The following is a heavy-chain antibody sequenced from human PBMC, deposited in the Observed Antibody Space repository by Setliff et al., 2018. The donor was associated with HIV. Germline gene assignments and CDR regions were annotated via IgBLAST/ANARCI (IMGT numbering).Heavy chain of an antibody. J-gene: IGHJ4*02. Sequence: PSETLSLPCYVTDDPISSYYWSWVRQPAGKGLEWIGRLYVSGSTIYNPSLGSRVTLSVDTSKNQFSLKLSSVTAADTAVYYCARDTILGGQLVLDYWGQGTLVTVSS. V-gene: IGHV4-4*07. CDR2: LYVSGST. CDR1: DDPISSYY. D-gene: IGHD6-6*01. CDR3: ARDTILGGQLVLDY.